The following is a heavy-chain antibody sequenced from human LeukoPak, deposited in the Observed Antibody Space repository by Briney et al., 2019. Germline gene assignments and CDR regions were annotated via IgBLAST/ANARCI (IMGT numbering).Heavy chain of an antibody. CDR1: GFTVSSNY. CDR3: ARVPYGSGSYPLDY. V-gene: IGHV3-53*01. Sequence: GGSLRLSCAASGFTVSSNYMSWVRQAPGKGLEWVSVIYSGGSTYYADSVKGRFTISRGNSKNTLYLQMNSLRAEDTAVYYCARVPYGSGSYPLDYWGQGTLVTVSS. D-gene: IGHD3-10*01. CDR2: IYSGGST. J-gene: IGHJ4*02.